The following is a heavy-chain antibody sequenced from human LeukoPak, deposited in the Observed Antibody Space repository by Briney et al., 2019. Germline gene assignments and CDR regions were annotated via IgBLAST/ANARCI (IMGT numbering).Heavy chain of an antibody. Sequence: SETPSLTCTVSGYSISSGYYWGWIRQPPGKGLEWIGSIYHSGSTYYNPSLKSRVTISVDTSKNQFSLKLSSVTAADTAVYYCARFSRFSLSDYYMDVWGKGTTVTVSS. CDR1: GYSISSGYY. J-gene: IGHJ6*03. V-gene: IGHV4-38-2*02. CDR2: IYHSGST. CDR3: ARFSRFSLSDYYMDV. D-gene: IGHD2/OR15-2a*01.